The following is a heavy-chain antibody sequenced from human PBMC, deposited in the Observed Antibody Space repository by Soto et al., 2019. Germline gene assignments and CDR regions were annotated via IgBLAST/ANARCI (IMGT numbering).Heavy chain of an antibody. Sequence: EMQLLESGGGLVQLGGSLRLSCAASGFIFTDYAMTWVRQAPGKGLEWVSGLSGSGGDTYYADSVKGRFTGSRDNSRNTLYLQMNSLRAEDTAVYYCAKDFLQDWVQDYYYGMDVWGQGTTVTVSS. V-gene: IGHV3-23*01. J-gene: IGHJ6*02. D-gene: IGHD1-1*01. CDR2: LSGSGGDT. CDR3: AKDFLQDWVQDYYYGMDV. CDR1: GFIFTDYA.